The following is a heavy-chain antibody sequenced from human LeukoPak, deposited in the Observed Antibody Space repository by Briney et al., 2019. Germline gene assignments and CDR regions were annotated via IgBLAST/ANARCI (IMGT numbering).Heavy chain of an antibody. V-gene: IGHV3-7*01. Sequence: GESLKISCQAFGFKFTNYFIGWVRQMPGKGLEWVANIKQDGSEKYYVDSVKGRFTISRDNAKNTLNLQMNSLRAEDTAVYYCARDLGQYYDTSDNWFDPWGQGTLVTVSS. D-gene: IGHD3-22*01. CDR2: IKQDGSEK. CDR3: ARDLGQYYDTSDNWFDP. CDR1: GFKFTNYF. J-gene: IGHJ5*02.